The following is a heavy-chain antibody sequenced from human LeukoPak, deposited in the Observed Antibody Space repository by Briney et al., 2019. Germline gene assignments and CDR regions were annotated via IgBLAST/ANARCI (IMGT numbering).Heavy chain of an antibody. Sequence: GEPLKIPCKASGYNFAAYWICWVGPPPGKGMEWMAIIYPDESETKNSPSFDGQVTISVDESTSTAYLQWSSLKASDTAVYYCARRLRAVSNTMVWGPADAFDIWGQGTTVTVSS. V-gene: IGHV5-51*01. CDR1: GYNFAAYW. CDR2: IYPDESET. J-gene: IGHJ3*02. CDR3: ARRLRAVSNTMVWGPADAFDI. D-gene: IGHD3-10*01.